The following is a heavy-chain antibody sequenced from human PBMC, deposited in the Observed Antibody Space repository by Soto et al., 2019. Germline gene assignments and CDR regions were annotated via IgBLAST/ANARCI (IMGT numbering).Heavy chain of an antibody. D-gene: IGHD2-2*01. CDR2: ISGSGGST. J-gene: IGHJ5*02. V-gene: IGHV3-23*01. Sequence: GGSLRLSCAASGFTFSSYAMSWVRQAPGKGLEWVSAISGSGGSTYYADSVKGRFTISRDNSKNTLYLQMNSLRAEDTAVYYCAKDKDIVVVPAAIPWFDPWGQGTLVTVSS. CDR1: GFTFSSYA. CDR3: AKDKDIVVVPAAIPWFDP.